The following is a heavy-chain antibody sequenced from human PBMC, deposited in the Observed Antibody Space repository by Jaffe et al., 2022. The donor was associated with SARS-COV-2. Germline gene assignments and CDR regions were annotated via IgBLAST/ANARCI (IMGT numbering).Heavy chain of an antibody. CDR1: GFTVSSNY. V-gene: IGHV3-66*02. J-gene: IGHJ4*02. D-gene: IGHD3-16*01. Sequence: EVQVVESGGGLVQPGGSLRLSCAASGFTVSSNYMSWVRQAPGKGLEWVSVIYSADTTYYADSVKGRFTISRDNSKNTLYLQMNSLRPEDTAVYYCARWGPGDVLGDYWGQGTLVTVSS. CDR2: IYSADTT. CDR3: ARWGPGDVLGDY.